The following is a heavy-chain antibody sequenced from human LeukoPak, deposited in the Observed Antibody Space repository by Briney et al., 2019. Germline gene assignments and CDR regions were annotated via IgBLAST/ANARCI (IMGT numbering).Heavy chain of an antibody. V-gene: IGHV1-2*02. CDR3: AREINIMDPYYFDY. CDR2: INPNSGGT. J-gene: IGHJ4*02. Sequence: GASVKVSCKASGYTFTGYYMHWVRQAPGQGLEWMGWINPNSGGTNYAQKFQGRVTMTRDTSISTAYMELSRLRSDDTAVYYCAREINIMDPYYFDYWGQGTLVTVSS. CDR1: GYTFTGYY. D-gene: IGHD2/OR15-2a*01.